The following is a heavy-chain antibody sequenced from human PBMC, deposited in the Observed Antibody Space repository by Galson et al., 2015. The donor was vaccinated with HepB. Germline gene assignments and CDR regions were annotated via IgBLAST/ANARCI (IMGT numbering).Heavy chain of an antibody. CDR1: GFTFSSYS. CDR2: ISSSSSYI. CDR3: SREMATMDAFDY. D-gene: IGHD5-24*01. J-gene: IGHJ4*02. V-gene: IGHV3-21*01. Sequence: SLRLSCAASGFTFSSYSMNWVRQAPGKGLEWVSSISSSSSYIYYADPVKGRFTISRDNAKNSLYLQMNSLRAEDTAVYYCSREMATMDAFDYWGQGTLVTVSS.